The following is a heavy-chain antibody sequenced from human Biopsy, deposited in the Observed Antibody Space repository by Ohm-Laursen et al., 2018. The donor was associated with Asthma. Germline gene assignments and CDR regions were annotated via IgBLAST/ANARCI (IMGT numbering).Heavy chain of an antibody. CDR3: ARGVDRVTGLLDHFDS. D-gene: IGHD2-21*02. CDR2: VYYSGST. V-gene: IGHV4-59*01. Sequence: SQTLSLTWTVSGGSINNFYWSWIRQLPGKGLESIGHVYYSGSTNYNPSLKSRVTISIDASKNQFSLKLTSVTAADTAVYYCARGVDRVTGLLDHFDSWGQGTLVTVSS. CDR1: GGSINNFY. J-gene: IGHJ4*02.